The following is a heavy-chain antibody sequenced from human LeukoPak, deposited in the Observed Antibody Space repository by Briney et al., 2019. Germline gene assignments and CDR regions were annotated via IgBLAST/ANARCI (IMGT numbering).Heavy chain of an antibody. D-gene: IGHD2-21*02. J-gene: IGHJ4*02. CDR3: ARQPLVRDCGGDCEFDY. CDR2: IYPGDSNT. CDR1: GYSFSNYW. Sequence: GESLKISCKGSGYSFSNYWIGWVRQMPGKGLERMGIIYPGDSNTRYSPSFQGQVTISADKSISTAYLQWTSLKASDTAIYYCARQPLVRDCGGDCEFDYWGQGTRVSVSS. V-gene: IGHV5-51*01.